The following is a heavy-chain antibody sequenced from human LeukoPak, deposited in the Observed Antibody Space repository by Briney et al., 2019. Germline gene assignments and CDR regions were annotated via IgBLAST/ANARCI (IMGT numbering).Heavy chain of an antibody. Sequence: GGSLRLSCAASGFTFDDYGMSWVRQAPGKGLEWVSGINWNGGSTGYADSAKGRFTISRDNAKNSLYLQMNSLRAEDTALYYCARDFSGSGSYLLDYWGQGTLVTVSS. D-gene: IGHD3-10*01. CDR1: GFTFDDYG. CDR2: INWNGGST. CDR3: ARDFSGSGSYLLDY. J-gene: IGHJ4*02. V-gene: IGHV3-20*04.